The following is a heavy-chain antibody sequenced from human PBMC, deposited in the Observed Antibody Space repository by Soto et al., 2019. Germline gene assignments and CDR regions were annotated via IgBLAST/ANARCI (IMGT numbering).Heavy chain of an antibody. CDR3: ARGVVTPGDYYYYYGMDV. Sequence: SETLSLTCTVSGGSISSYYWSWIRQPPGKGLEWIGYIYYSGSTNYNPSLKSRVTISVDTSKNQFSLKLSSVTAADTAVYYCARGVVTPGDYYYYYGMDVWGQGTTVTVS. D-gene: IGHD2-21*02. CDR1: GGSISSYY. J-gene: IGHJ6*02. V-gene: IGHV4-59*01. CDR2: IYYSGST.